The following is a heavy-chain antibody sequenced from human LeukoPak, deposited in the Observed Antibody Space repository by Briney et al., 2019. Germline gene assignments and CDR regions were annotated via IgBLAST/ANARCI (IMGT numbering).Heavy chain of an antibody. CDR1: GFTFCIYN. Sequence: GGSLSLSCAVSGFTFCIYNMNWFRRAPGKGLGWVSYFSDTGFSIYYADSVKGRFTISRDNAKNSLCLRMDSLRAEDTAVYYCVSALVAGTTHWGQGTLVTVSS. CDR3: VSALVAGTTH. J-gene: IGHJ1*01. V-gene: IGHV3-48*01. D-gene: IGHD6-19*01. CDR2: FSDTGFSI.